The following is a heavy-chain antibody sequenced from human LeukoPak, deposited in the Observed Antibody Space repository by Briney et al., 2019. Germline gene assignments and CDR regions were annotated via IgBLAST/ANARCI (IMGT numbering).Heavy chain of an antibody. V-gene: IGHV3-21*04. CDR3: AQGDGYSADFDY. CDR2: ISSSSSYI. J-gene: IGHJ4*02. D-gene: IGHD5-24*01. CDR1: GFTFSSYS. Sequence: GGSLRLSCAASGFTFSSYSMNWVRQAPGKGLEWVSSISSSSSYIYCADSVKGRFTISRDNSKNTLYLQMNSLRAEDTAVYYCAQGDGYSADFDYWGQGTLVTVSS.